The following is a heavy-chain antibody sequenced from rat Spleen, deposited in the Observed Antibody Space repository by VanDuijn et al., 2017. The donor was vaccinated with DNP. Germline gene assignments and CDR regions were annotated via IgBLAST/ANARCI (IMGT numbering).Heavy chain of an antibody. V-gene: IGHV5S23*01. CDR3: TTGAGSP. CDR2: ITNSGGSI. Sequence: EVQLVESGGGVVQPGNSLKLSCAASGFTFSNYGMAWVRQAPTKGLEWVASITNSGGSIYYRDSLKGRITISRDNAKSTLYLQMDSLRSEDTATYYCTTGAGSPWGQGTSVTVSS. CDR1: GFTFSNYG. D-gene: IGHD1-4*01. J-gene: IGHJ4*01.